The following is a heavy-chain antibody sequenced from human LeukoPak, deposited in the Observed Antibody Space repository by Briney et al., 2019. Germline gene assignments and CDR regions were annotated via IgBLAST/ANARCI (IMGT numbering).Heavy chain of an antibody. CDR2: ISADGDNT. Sequence: GGSLRLSCAASAFTLSTYAMSWVRQAPGKGLEYVSAISADGDNTYYADSVKDRFTISRDNSQNTLYLQMGGLRVEDMAVYYCARVVGGGNFDYWGQGTLVTVSS. CDR1: AFTLSTYA. V-gene: IGHV3-64*02. CDR3: ARVVGGGNFDY. D-gene: IGHD2-2*01. J-gene: IGHJ4*02.